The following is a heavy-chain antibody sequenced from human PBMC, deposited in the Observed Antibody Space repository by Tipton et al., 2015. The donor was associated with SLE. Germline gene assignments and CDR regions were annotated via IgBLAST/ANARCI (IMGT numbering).Heavy chain of an antibody. V-gene: IGHV4-34*01. J-gene: IGHJ4*02. CDR3: ARLPPGYGDY. D-gene: IGHD6-13*01. Sequence: TLSLTCAVYGGSFSGYYWSWIRQPPGKGLEWIGEINHSGSTNYNPSLKSRVTISVDTSKNQFSLKLNSVTAADTAVYYCARLPPGYGDYWGQGTLVTVSS. CDR1: GGSFSGYY. CDR2: INHSGST.